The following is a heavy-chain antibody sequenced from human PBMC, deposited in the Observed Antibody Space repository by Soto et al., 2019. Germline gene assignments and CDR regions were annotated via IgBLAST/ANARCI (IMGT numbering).Heavy chain of an antibody. J-gene: IGHJ4*02. CDR3: ARAPVAGTYFDY. D-gene: IGHD6-19*01. CDR1: GYTFTTYG. V-gene: IGHV1-18*01. Sequence: QVQLVQSGAEVKKPGASVKVSCKASGYTFTTYGISWVRQAPGQGLEWMGRINAYNGNTNYAQKLQGRVTMTTATSTTTPSMELRSLRSYDTAVYYCARAPVAGTYFDYWGQGTLVTVSS. CDR2: INAYNGNT.